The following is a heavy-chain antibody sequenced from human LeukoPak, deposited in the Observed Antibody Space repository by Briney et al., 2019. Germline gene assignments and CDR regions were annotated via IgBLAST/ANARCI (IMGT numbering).Heavy chain of an antibody. CDR2: IYSRGGT. D-gene: IGHD6-13*01. CDR1: GFSVSNNY. Sequence: GGSLRLSCAVSGFSVSNNYMNWVRQAPGKGLEWVSLIYSRGGTSYADSVKGRFTISRDSSKNTLSLQMNSLRVEDTAVYYCARDPPGIAASGTYYWGQGTLVTVSS. CDR3: ARDPPGIAASGTYY. J-gene: IGHJ4*02. V-gene: IGHV3-53*01.